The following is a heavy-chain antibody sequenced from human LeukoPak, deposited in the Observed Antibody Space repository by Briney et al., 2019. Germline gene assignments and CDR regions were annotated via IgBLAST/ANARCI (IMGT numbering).Heavy chain of an antibody. D-gene: IGHD6-13*01. J-gene: IGHJ4*02. CDR2: IYYSGST. Sequence: GSLRLSCAASGFTFSSYWMSWVRQAPGKGLEWIGYIYYSGSTNYNPSLKSRVTISVDTSKNQFSLKLSSVTAADTAVYYCARHPPYSTPVGGCFDYWGQGTLVTVSS. CDR1: GFTFSSYW. V-gene: IGHV4-59*08. CDR3: ARHPPYSTPVGGCFDY.